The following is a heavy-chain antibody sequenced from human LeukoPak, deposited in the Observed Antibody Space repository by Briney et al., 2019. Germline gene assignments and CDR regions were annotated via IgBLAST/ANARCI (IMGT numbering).Heavy chain of an antibody. CDR2: IYPGDSDT. J-gene: IGHJ4*02. CDR3: ARLRDYALDY. CDR1: GYSFTSYW. D-gene: IGHD4-17*01. Sequence: GEPLKISCRGSGYSFTSYWIAWVRQMPGKGLEWMGIIYPGDSDTRYSPSFQGLVTFSPDKSISTAYLQWSSLKASDTAMYYCARLRDYALDYWGQGTLVTASS. V-gene: IGHV5-51*01.